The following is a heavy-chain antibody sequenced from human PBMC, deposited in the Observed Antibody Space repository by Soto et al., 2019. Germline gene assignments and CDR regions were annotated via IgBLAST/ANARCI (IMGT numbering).Heavy chain of an antibody. D-gene: IGHD1-7*01. V-gene: IGHV3-30-3*01. CDR2: IAYDGSNK. Sequence: QVQLGESGGGVVQPGRSLRLSCAASGFTFSSYAMHWVRQSPGQGLEWVALIAYDGSNKYYADSVKGRFTISRDNSKNTLYLPMNRLRPEDTAVYHCARDQGGTTLYCHGMDVWGQGTTVTVSS. CDR3: ARDQGGTTLYCHGMDV. J-gene: IGHJ6*02. CDR1: GFTFSSYA.